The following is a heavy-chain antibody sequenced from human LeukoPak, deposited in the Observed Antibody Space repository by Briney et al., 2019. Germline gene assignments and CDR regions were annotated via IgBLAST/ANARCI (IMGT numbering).Heavy chain of an antibody. CDR1: GYSISSGYY. Sequence: SETLSLTCTVSGYSISSGYYWGWIRQPPGKGLEWIGSIYHSGSTYYNPSLKSRVTISVDTSKNQFSLKLSSVTAADTAVYYCARATYSGSPGAFDIWGQGTMVTVSS. D-gene: IGHD1-26*01. CDR3: ARATYSGSPGAFDI. V-gene: IGHV4-38-2*02. CDR2: IYHSGST. J-gene: IGHJ3*02.